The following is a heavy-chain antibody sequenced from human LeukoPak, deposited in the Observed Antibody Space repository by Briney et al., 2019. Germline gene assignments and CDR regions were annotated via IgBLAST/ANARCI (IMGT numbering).Heavy chain of an antibody. V-gene: IGHV3-23*01. J-gene: IGHJ4*02. D-gene: IGHD3-16*02. CDR3: AGYVWGSYRYTNY. Sequence: GGSLRLSCAASGFTFSSYALSWVRQAPGQGPEWVSGLSGHSDSTYHADSVKGRFTISRDNSKNTLYLQMNSLRAEDTDVYYCAGYVWGSYRYTNYWGQGTLVTVSS. CDR2: LSGHSDST. CDR1: GFTFSSYA.